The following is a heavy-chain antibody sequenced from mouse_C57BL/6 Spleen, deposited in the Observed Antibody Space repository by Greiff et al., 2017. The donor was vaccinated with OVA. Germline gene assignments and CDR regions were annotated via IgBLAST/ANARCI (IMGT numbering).Heavy chain of an antibody. D-gene: IGHD2-2*01. Sequence: QVHVKQSGAELAKPGASVKLSCKASGYTFTSYWMHWVKQRPGQGLEWIGYINPSSGYTKYNQKFKDKATLTADKSSSTAYMQLSSLTYEDSAVYYCAREEDMGDGYDVPFAYWGQGTLVTVSA. V-gene: IGHV1-7*01. J-gene: IGHJ3*01. CDR1: GYTFTSYW. CDR3: AREEDMGDGYDVPFAY. CDR2: INPSSGYT.